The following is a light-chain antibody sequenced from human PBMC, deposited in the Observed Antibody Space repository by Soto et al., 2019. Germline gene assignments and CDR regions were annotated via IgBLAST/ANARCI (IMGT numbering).Light chain of an antibody. CDR2: EGS. Sequence: QSALTKPASVSGSPGQSITISCTGTSRDVGSYNLVSWYQQHPGKAPKLMMYEGSKRTSGVSNRFSGSKSGNTASLTISGLQAEDEADYYCCSYAGRSTLVFGGGTKLTVL. CDR1: SRDVGSYNL. CDR3: CSYAGRSTLV. J-gene: IGLJ2*01. V-gene: IGLV2-23*01.